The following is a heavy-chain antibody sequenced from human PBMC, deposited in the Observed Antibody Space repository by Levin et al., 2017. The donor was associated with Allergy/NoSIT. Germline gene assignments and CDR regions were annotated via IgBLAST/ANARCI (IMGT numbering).Heavy chain of an antibody. V-gene: IGHV4-61*03. CDR3: ARDEIGYKFPLQYFYGMDV. CDR2: INYSGST. CDR1: GGSVSGVNYY. J-gene: IGHJ6*02. Sequence: PSETLSLTCSVSGGSVSGVNYYWNWIRQPPGKELEWIGYINYSGSTSYNPSLKSRVTISVDASTTHFFLQLTSVTAADTAVYFCARDEIGYKFPLQYFYGMDVWGQGTTVTVSS. D-gene: IGHD5-24*01.